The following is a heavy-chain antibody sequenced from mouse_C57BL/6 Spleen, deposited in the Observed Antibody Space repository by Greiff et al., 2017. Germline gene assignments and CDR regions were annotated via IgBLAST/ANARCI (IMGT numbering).Heavy chain of an antibody. Sequence: EVQRVESGGGLVKPGGSLKLSCAASGLTFSDYGMHWVRQAPEKGLEWVAYISSGSSTIYYADTVKGRFTISRDNAKNTLFLQMTSLRSEDTAMYYCAKLGDFDYWGQGTTLTVSS. CDR3: AKLGDFDY. J-gene: IGHJ2*01. CDR1: GLTFSDYG. D-gene: IGHD4-1*01. V-gene: IGHV5-17*01. CDR2: ISSGSSTI.